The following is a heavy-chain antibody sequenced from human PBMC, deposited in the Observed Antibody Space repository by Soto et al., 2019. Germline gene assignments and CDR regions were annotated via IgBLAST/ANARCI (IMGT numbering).Heavy chain of an antibody. CDR2: IYSGGST. V-gene: IGHV3-53*01. J-gene: IGHJ4*02. Sequence: GGSLSLSCAASGFTVSSNYMRWVRQAPGKGLEWVSVIYSGGSTYYADSVKGRFTISRDNSKNTLYLQMNSLRAEDTAVYYCATYYYDSSGYRVDYWGQGTLVTVSS. CDR3: ATYYYDSSGYRVDY. D-gene: IGHD3-22*01. CDR1: GFTVSSNY.